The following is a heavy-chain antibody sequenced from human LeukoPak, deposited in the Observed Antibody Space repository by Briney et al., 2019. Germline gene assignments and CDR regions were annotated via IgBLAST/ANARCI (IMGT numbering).Heavy chain of an antibody. Sequence: GGSLRLSCAASGFTFSSYSMNWVRQAPGKGLEWVSSISSSSSYIYYADSVKGRFTISRDNAKNSLYLQMNSLRAEDTAVYYCARDYSGYYYYYYMDVWGKGTTVTVSS. V-gene: IGHV3-21*01. CDR3: ARDYSGYYYYYYMDV. D-gene: IGHD2-15*01. CDR1: GFTFSSYS. CDR2: ISSSSSYI. J-gene: IGHJ6*03.